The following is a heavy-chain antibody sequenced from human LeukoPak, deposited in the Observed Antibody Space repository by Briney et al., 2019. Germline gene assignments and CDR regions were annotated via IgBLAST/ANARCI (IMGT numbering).Heavy chain of an antibody. CDR3: ARRTGYCSSTSCYINGDAFDI. Sequence: SETLSLTCTVSGGSISSSSYYWGWIRQPPGKGLEWIGSIYYGGSTYYNPSLKSRVTISVDTSKNQFSLKLSSVTAADTAVYYCARRTGYCSSTSCYINGDAFDIWGQGTMVTVSS. V-gene: IGHV4-39*07. CDR1: GGSISSSSYY. CDR2: IYYGGST. D-gene: IGHD2-2*02. J-gene: IGHJ3*02.